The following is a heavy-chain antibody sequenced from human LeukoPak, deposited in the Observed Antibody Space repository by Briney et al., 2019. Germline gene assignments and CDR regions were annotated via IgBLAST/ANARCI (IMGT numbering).Heavy chain of an antibody. Sequence: GGSLRLSCAASGFTFSAYWMSWVRQAPGKGLEWVANIKQDGSEKYYVDSVKGRFTISRDNAKNSLYLQMNSLRAEDTAVYYCTRGAAMVTVCHFDYWGQGTLVTVSS. D-gene: IGHD5-18*01. CDR2: IKQDGSEK. CDR3: TRGAAMVTVCHFDY. CDR1: GFTFSAYW. V-gene: IGHV3-7*03. J-gene: IGHJ4*02.